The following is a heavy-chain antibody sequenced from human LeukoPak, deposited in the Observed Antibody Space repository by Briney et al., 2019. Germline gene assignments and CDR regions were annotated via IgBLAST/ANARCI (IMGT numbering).Heavy chain of an antibody. V-gene: IGHV3-66*01. CDR2: IYSGSST. CDR3: ARDKGTLTLGLDY. CDR1: GFTVSSNY. D-gene: IGHD3-10*01. Sequence: PGGSLRLSCAASGFTVSSNYINWVRQAPGKGLEWVSVIYSGSSTYYADSVKGRFTISRDNSKNTLYLQMNSLRAEDTAVYYCARDKGTLTLGLDYWGQGTLVTVSS. J-gene: IGHJ4*02.